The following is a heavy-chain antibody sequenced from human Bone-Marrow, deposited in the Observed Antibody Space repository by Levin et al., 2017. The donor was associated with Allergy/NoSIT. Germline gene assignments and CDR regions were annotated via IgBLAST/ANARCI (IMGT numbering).Heavy chain of an antibody. CDR1: GFTFSSYG. Sequence: PGGSLRLSCTASGFTFSSYGMHWVRQAPGKGLEWVAFISYAGANIFHADSVKGRFTISRDNSKSTLYLQMNNLRPEDMGLYYCARDQVPTGMDVWGQGTTVTVSS. V-gene: IGHV3-30*19. J-gene: IGHJ6*02. CDR2: ISYAGANI. CDR3: ARDQVPTGMDV.